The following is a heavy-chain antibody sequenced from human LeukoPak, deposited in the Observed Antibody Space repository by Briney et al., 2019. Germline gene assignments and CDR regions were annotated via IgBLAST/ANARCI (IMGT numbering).Heavy chain of an antibody. J-gene: IGHJ4*02. CDR1: GFSFSSYA. V-gene: IGHV3-23*01. CDR3: ARDPSFDFWSGYYFDF. CDR2: ISGSGRST. D-gene: IGHD3-3*01. Sequence: GGSLKLSCAASGFSFSSYAMSWVRQAPGKGLEWVSGISGSGRSTYYADSVKGRFTISRDNSKNMVYVQMNSLRAEDTAIYYCARDPSFDFWSGYYFDFWGQGILVTVSS.